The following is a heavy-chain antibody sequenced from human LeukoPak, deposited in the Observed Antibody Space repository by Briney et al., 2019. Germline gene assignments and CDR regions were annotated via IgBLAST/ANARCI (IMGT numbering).Heavy chain of an antibody. V-gene: IGHV4-34*01. D-gene: IGHD3-10*01. CDR2: INHSGST. Sequence: SETLSRTCAVYGGSFSGYYWSWIRQPPGKGLEWIGEINHSGSTNYNPSLKSRVTISVDTSKNQFSLKLSSVTAADTAVYYCARAYFVDRRWFDPWGQGTLVTVSS. J-gene: IGHJ5*02. CDR3: ARAYFVDRRWFDP. CDR1: GGSFSGYY.